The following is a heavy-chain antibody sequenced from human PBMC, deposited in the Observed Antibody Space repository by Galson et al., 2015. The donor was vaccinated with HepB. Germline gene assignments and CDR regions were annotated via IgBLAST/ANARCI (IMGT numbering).Heavy chain of an antibody. Sequence: SLRLSCAASGFTFSGSAMHWVRQASGKGLEWVGRIRSKANSYATAYAASVKGRLTISRDDSKNTAYLRMNSLKTEDTAVYYCIREVVTAIADYWGQGTLVTVSS. V-gene: IGHV3-73*01. CDR3: IREVVTAIADY. CDR2: IRSKANSYAT. CDR1: GFTFSGSA. J-gene: IGHJ4*02. D-gene: IGHD2-21*02.